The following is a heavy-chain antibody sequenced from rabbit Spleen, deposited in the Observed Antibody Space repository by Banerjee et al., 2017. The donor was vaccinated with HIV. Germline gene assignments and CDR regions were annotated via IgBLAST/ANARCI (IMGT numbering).Heavy chain of an antibody. D-gene: IGHD8-1*01. J-gene: IGHJ4*01. CDR3: ARYGYAGSSYYPLKL. CDR1: GFSFSSGYD. CDR2: IYAGTIGST. Sequence: QQLVESGGGLVKPGASLTLTCKASGFSFSSGYDMCWVHQAPGKGLEWIACIYAGTIGSTYSASWAKGRFTCSKTSSTTVTLQMTSLTAADTATYFCARYGYAGSSYYPLKLWGQGTLVTVS. V-gene: IGHV1S40*01.